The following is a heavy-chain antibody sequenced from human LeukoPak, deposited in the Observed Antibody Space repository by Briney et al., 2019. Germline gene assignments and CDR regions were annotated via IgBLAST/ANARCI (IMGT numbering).Heavy chain of an antibody. Sequence: PGGSLRLSCAASGFTFSSYAMHWVRQAPGKGLEWVAVISYDGSNKYYADSVKGRFTISRDNSKNTLYLQMNSLRAEDTAVYYCARVAGSWAFSANGRLDYWGQGTLVTVSS. CDR1: GFTFSSYA. J-gene: IGHJ4*02. V-gene: IGHV3-30*04. CDR2: ISYDGSNK. CDR3: ARVAGSWAFSANGRLDY. D-gene: IGHD1-26*01.